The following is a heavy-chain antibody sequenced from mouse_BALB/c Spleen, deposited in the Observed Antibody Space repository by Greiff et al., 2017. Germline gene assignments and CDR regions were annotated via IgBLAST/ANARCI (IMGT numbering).Heavy chain of an antibody. J-gene: IGHJ4*01. CDR3: ARSARLVMDY. Sequence: EVKVVESGGGLVQPGGSLRLSCATSGFTFSDFYMEWVRQPPGKRLEWIAASRNKANDYTTEYSASVKGRFIVSRDTSQSILYLQMNALRAEDTAIYYCARSARLVMDYWGQGTSVTVSS. CDR1: GFTFSDFY. V-gene: IGHV7-1*02. CDR2: SRNKANDYTT. D-gene: IGHD4-1*01.